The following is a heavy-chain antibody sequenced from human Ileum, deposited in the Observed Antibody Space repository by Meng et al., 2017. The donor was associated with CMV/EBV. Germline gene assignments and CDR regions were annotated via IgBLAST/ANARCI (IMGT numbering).Heavy chain of an antibody. Sequence: SVKVSCKASGGTFSSYTISWVRQAPGQGLEWMGRIIPILGIANYAQKFQGRVTITADKSTSTAYMELNSLRTEDTAVYYCVPDFVRVPVSYWGQGTLVTVSS. CDR1: GGTFSSYT. D-gene: IGHD1-14*01. CDR3: VPDFVRVPVSY. V-gene: IGHV1-69*02. J-gene: IGHJ4*02. CDR2: IIPILGIA.